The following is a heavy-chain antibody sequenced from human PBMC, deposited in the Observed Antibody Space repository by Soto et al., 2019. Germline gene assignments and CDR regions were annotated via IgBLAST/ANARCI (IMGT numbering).Heavy chain of an antibody. CDR1: GASISGFY. V-gene: IGHV4-4*07. D-gene: IGHD1-1*01. Sequence: PSGTLSLTCTVSGASISGFYWSWIRKSSGRGLEWIGGIYATGTTDYNPSLTSRVMMSVDTSKKQFSLKSRSATAADTAVYYCVRDGTKTLRDWFDPWGQGISVTVSS. CDR2: IYATGTT. CDR3: VRDGTKTLRDWFDP. J-gene: IGHJ5*02.